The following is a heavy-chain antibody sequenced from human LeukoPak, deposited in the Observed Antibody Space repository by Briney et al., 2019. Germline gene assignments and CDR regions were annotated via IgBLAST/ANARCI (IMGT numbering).Heavy chain of an antibody. J-gene: IGHJ4*02. CDR2: IIPTTGLA. CDR1: GGTFSSYA. V-gene: IGHV1-69*04. CDR3: ARAPPRLDGYILYY. D-gene: IGHD5-24*01. Sequence: SVKVSCKASGGTFSSYAISWVRQAPGQGLEWMGRIIPTTGLANYAQNFQGRITITADKSTSTAYMELSSLRSEDTAVYYCARAPPRLDGYILYYWGQGTLVTVSS.